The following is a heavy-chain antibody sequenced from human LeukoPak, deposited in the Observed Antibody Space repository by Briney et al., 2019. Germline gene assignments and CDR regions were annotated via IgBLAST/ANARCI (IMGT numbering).Heavy chain of an antibody. CDR3: ARYNYDFWSGYSKWFDP. V-gene: IGHV4-59*01. CDR2: IYYSGST. CDR1: GGSISSSY. Sequence: PSETLSLTCTVSGGSISSSYWSWIRQPPGKGLEWIGYIYYSGSTNYNPSLKSRVTISVDTSKNQFSLKLSSVTAADTAVYYCARYNYDFWSGYSKWFDPWGQGTLVTVSS. D-gene: IGHD3-3*01. J-gene: IGHJ5*02.